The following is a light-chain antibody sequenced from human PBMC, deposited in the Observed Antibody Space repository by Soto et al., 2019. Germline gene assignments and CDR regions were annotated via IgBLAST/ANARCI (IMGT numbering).Light chain of an antibody. V-gene: IGKV3-15*01. CDR3: QQYNNWPYT. J-gene: IGKJ5*01. CDR2: GAS. CDR1: QSVTTN. Sequence: DIVMTQSPATLSVSPGEGATISCRADQSVTTNLAWYLQIRGKPPRLLIYGASTRTTDIPARFSGSGSGTQFTLSISSLQSEDFGVYYCQQYNNWPYTFGQGTRLEIK.